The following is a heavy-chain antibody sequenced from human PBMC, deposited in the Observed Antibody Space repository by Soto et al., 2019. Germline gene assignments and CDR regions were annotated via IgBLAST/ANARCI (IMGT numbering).Heavy chain of an antibody. Sequence: GGSLRLSCAASGFTFSSYWMSWVRQAPGKGLEWVANIKQDGSEKYYVDSVKGRFTISRDNAKNSLYLQMSSLGAEDTAVYYCARARRSTWYDFFDSWGQGTLVTVSS. V-gene: IGHV3-7*01. CDR2: IKQDGSEK. J-gene: IGHJ4*02. CDR1: GFTFSSYW. CDR3: ARARRSTWYDFFDS. D-gene: IGHD6-13*01.